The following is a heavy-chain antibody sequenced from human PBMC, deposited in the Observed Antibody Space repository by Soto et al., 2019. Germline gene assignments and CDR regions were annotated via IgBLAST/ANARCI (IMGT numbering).Heavy chain of an antibody. CDR3: ARILTYYDFWSGYYTNWFDP. D-gene: IGHD3-3*01. J-gene: IGHJ5*02. CDR1: GYTFTSYG. CDR2: ISAYNGNT. Sequence: ASVKVSCKASGYTFTSYGISWVRQAPGQGLEWMGWISAYNGNTNYAQKLQGRVTMTTDTSTSTAYMELRSLRSDDTAVYYCARILTYYDFWSGYYTNWFDPGGQGTLVTGSS. V-gene: IGHV1-18*04.